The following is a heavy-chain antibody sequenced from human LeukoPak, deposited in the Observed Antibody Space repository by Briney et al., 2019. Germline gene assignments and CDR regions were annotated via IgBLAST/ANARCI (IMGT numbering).Heavy chain of an antibody. CDR3: ASYLSGWPMKY. CDR2: INPSGGST. D-gene: IGHD6-19*01. V-gene: IGHV1-46*01. CDR1: GYTFTSYH. J-gene: IGHJ4*02. Sequence: ASVKVSCKASGYTFTSYHVYWVRQAPGQGLEWMGIINPSGGSTSYAQKFQDRVTMTRDMSTSTVYMELSSLRSEDTAVYYCASYLSGWPMKYWGQGTLVTVSS.